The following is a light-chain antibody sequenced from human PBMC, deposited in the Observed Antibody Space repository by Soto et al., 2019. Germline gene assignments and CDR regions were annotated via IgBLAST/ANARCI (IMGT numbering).Light chain of an antibody. V-gene: IGKV3-20*01. CDR1: QSISSSY. CDR2: GAS. CDR3: QQFRT. J-gene: IGKJ3*01. Sequence: EIVLTQSPGTLSLSPGERAILSCRASQSISSSYLAWYQQKPGQAPRLLIYGASSRATGIPDRFSGSGSGTDFTLTISRLEPEDFAVYYCQQFRTFGPGTNVDIK.